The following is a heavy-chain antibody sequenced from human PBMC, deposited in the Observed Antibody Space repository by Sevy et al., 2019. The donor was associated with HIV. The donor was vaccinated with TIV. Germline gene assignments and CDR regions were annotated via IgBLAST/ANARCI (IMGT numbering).Heavy chain of an antibody. CDR2: MNPNSGNT. D-gene: IGHD3-9*01. V-gene: IGHV1-8*01. CDR1: GYTFTSYD. Sequence: ASVKVSCKASGYTFTSYDINWVRQATGQGLEWMGWMNPNSGNTGYAQKFQGRVTMTRNTSISTAYMELSSLRSEDTAVYYCASAVLRYFDWFPDAFDIWGQGTMVTVSS. J-gene: IGHJ3*02. CDR3: ASAVLRYFDWFPDAFDI.